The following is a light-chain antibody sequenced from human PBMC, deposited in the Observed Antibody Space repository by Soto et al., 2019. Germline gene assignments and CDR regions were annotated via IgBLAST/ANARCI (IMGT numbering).Light chain of an antibody. V-gene: IGLV2-14*01. J-gene: IGLJ1*01. Sequence: QSVLTQPASVSGSPGQSITIACTGTSSDVGGYNYVSWYQQHPGKAPKLMIYDVSNRPSGVSNRFSGSKSANTASLTISGLQAEDEADYYCSSHTSSSTSSVFGTGPNVTVL. CDR3: SSHTSSSTSSV. CDR1: SSDVGGYNY. CDR2: DVS.